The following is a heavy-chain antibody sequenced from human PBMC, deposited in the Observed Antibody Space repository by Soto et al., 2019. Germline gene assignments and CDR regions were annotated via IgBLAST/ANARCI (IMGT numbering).Heavy chain of an antibody. V-gene: IGHV1-69*13. CDR1: GGTFSSYA. Sequence: GASVKVWIRASGGTFSSYAISWVRQAPGQGLEWMGGIIPIFGTANYAQKFQGRVTITADESTSTAYMELSSLRSEDTAVYYCAREEMATFYGMDVWGQGTTVTVSS. CDR3: AREEMATFYGMDV. D-gene: IGHD5-12*01. J-gene: IGHJ6*02. CDR2: IIPIFGTA.